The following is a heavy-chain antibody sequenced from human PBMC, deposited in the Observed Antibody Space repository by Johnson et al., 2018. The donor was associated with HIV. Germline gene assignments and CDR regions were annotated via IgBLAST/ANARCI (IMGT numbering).Heavy chain of an antibody. D-gene: IGHD1-26*01. J-gene: IGHJ3*02. CDR2: ISYDGSNK. V-gene: IGHV3-30-3*01. CDR1: GFTFSSYA. CDR3: AKDRYGGSYPDAFDI. Sequence: QVQLVESGGGVVQPGRSLRLSCAASGFTFSSYAMHWVRQAPGKGLEWVAVISYDGSNKYYADSVKGRFTISRDNSKNTLFLQMNSLRPEDTSVYYCAKDRYGGSYPDAFDIWGQGTMVTVSS.